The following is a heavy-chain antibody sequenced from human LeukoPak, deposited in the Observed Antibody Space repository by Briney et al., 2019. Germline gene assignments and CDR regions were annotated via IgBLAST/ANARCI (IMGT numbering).Heavy chain of an antibody. CDR2: IYHSGST. CDR1: GYSISSGYY. D-gene: IGHD2-2*01. J-gene: IGHJ5*02. V-gene: IGHV4-38-2*02. CDR3: AREGQLPTSYNWFDP. Sequence: SGTLSLTCAVSGYSISSGYYWGWIRQPPGKVLEWIGSIYHSGSTYYNPSLKSRVTISVDTSKNQFSLKLSSVTAADTAVYYCAREGQLPTSYNWFDPWGQGTLVTVSS.